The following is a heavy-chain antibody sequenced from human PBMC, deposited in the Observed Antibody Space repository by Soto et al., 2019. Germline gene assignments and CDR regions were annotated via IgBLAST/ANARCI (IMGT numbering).Heavy chain of an antibody. Sequence: GASVKVSCKASGYTFTSYAMQWARPAPGQRLEWMGWINAGDGRTRYSQNFQGRVTITRDTSANTAYVELSSLRPEDTAVYYCAKDFGYNYGYDAFDIWGQGTMVTVSS. V-gene: IGHV1-3*01. J-gene: IGHJ3*02. CDR2: INAGDGRT. D-gene: IGHD5-18*01. CDR1: GYTFTSYA. CDR3: AKDFGYNYGYDAFDI.